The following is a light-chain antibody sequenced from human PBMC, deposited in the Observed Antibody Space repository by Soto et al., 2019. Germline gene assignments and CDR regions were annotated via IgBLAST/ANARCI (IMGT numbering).Light chain of an antibody. Sequence: QSALTQPRSVSGSPGQSVTISCTGTSSDVGGYNYVSWYQQHPGKAPKLMIYDVSKRPSGVPDRFSGSKSGNTASLTISGLQAEDEAEYYCCSYAGSDTFSVFGGGTKLTVL. J-gene: IGLJ3*02. CDR1: SSDVGGYNY. CDR2: DVS. V-gene: IGLV2-11*01. CDR3: CSYAGSDTFSV.